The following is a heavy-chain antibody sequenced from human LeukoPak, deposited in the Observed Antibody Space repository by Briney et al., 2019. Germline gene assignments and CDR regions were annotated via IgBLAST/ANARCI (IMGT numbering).Heavy chain of an antibody. J-gene: IGHJ3*02. CDR2: INHSGST. V-gene: IGHV4-34*01. CDR3: ARENYYDSSGFASRAFDI. Sequence: PSETLSLTCAVYGGSFSGYYWSWIRQPPGKGLEWIGEINHSGSTNYNPSLKSRITISVDTSKNQFSLKLSSVTAADTAVYYCARENYYDSSGFASRAFDIWGQGTMVTVSS. CDR1: GGSFSGYY. D-gene: IGHD3-22*01.